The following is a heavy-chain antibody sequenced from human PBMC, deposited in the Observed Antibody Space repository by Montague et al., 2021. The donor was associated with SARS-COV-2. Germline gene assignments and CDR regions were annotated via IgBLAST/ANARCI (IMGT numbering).Heavy chain of an antibody. J-gene: IGHJ6*03. D-gene: IGHD3-9*01. CDR2: IYYSGSA. V-gene: IGHV4-59*11. Sequence: SETLSLTCTVSGGSISSHYWSWIRQPPGKGLEWIGYIYYSGSANYNSSLKSRVTISVDTSKNQFSLKLSSVTAADTAVYYCARDSRTDFDWLFLDSGSYYYCIDVWGKGTTVTVSS. CDR1: GGSISSHY. CDR3: ARDSRTDFDWLFLDSGSYYYCIDV.